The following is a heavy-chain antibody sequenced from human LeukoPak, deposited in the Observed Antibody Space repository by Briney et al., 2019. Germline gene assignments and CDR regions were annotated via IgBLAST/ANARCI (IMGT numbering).Heavy chain of an antibody. J-gene: IGHJ6*02. CDR2: INPNSGGA. Sequence: ASVKVSCKASGYTFSAYFIHWVRQAPGQGLEWMGWINPNSGGANFPQKFEGRVTMTRDTSISTAYMELSRLRSDDSAIYYCTRDHCSFANCYEDYYYGMDVWGQGTTVTVSS. CDR1: GYTFSAYF. V-gene: IGHV1-2*02. CDR3: TRDHCSFANCYEDYYYGMDV. D-gene: IGHD2-2*01.